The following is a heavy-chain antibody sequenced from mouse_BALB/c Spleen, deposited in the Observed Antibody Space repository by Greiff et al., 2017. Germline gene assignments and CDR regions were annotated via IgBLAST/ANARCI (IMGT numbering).Heavy chain of an antibody. V-gene: IGHV1-69*02. CDR1: GYTFTSYW. J-gene: IGHJ4*01. CDR3: ARDGNPTFYAMDY. D-gene: IGHD2-1*01. Sequence: QVQLQQPGAELVRPGASVKLSCKASGYTFTSYWINWVKQRPGQGLEWIGNIYPSDSYTNYNQKFKDKATLTVDKSSSTAYMQLSSPTSEDSAVYYCARDGNPTFYAMDYWGQGTSVTVSS. CDR2: IYPSDSYT.